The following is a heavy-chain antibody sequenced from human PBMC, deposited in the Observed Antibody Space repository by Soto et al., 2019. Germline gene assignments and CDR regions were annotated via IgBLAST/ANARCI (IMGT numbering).Heavy chain of an antibody. CDR2: IYPGDSDT. D-gene: IGHD3-16*01. CDR3: ARHAGVGGDAGGDDAFDI. V-gene: IGHV5-51*01. CDR1: GYSFTSYW. Sequence: EVQLVQSGAEVKKPGESLKISCKGSGYSFTSYWIGWVRQMPGKGLEWMGIIYPGDSDTRYSPSFQGQVTISADKSISTAYLQWSSLKASDTAMYYCARHAGVGGDAGGDDAFDIWGQGTMVTVSS. J-gene: IGHJ3*02.